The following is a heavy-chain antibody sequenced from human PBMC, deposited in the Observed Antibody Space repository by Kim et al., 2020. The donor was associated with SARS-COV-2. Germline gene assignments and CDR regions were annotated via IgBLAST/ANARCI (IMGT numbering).Heavy chain of an antibody. Sequence: ASVKVSCKASGYTFTSYAMHWVRQAPGQRLEWMGWINAGNGNTKYSQKFQGRVTITRDTSASTAYMELSSLRSEDTAVYYCARSYSSSLRRGDFDYWGQGTLVTVSS. V-gene: IGHV1-3*01. CDR3: ARSYSSSLRRGDFDY. J-gene: IGHJ4*02. D-gene: IGHD6-6*01. CDR2: INAGNGNT. CDR1: GYTFTSYA.